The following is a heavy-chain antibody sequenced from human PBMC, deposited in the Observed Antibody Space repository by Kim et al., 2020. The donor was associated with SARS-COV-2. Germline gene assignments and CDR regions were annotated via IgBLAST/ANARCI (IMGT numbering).Heavy chain of an antibody. CDR2: IYYSGST. D-gene: IGHD3-16*02. J-gene: IGHJ5*02. V-gene: IGHV4-59*01. Sequence: SETLSLTCTVSGGSISSYYWSWIRQPPGKGLEWIGYIYYSGSTNYNPSLKSRVTISVDTSKNQFSLKLSSVTAADTAVYYCARASLSRGWFDPWGQGTLV. CDR1: GGSISSYY. CDR3: ARASLSRGWFDP.